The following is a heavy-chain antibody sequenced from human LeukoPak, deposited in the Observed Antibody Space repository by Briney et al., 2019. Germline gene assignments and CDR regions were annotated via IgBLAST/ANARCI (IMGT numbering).Heavy chain of an antibody. CDR1: GGSISSSSYS. V-gene: IGHV4-39*01. J-gene: IGHJ4*02. CDR2: IYYSGST. D-gene: IGHD5-24*01. CDR3: ARLLDGYNYGDY. Sequence: SETLSLTCTVSGGSISSSSYSWGWIRQPPGKGLEWIGSIYYSGSTYYNPSLKSRVTISVDTSKNQLSLKLSSVTAADTAVYYCARLLDGYNYGDYWGQGTLVTVSS.